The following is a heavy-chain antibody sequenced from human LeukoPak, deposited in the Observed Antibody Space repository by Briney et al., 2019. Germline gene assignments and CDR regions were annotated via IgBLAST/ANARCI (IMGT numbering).Heavy chain of an antibody. CDR1: GGSISSYY. V-gene: IGHV4-59*01. CDR2: IYYSGST. J-gene: IGHJ4*02. CDR3: ARLVTGYSSGWYYFDY. Sequence: PSETLSLTCTVSGGSISSYYWSWIRQPPGKGLEWIGYIYYSGSTNYNPSLKSRVTISVDTSKNQFSLKLSSVTAADTAVYYCARLVTGYSSGWYYFDYWGQGTLVTVSS. D-gene: IGHD6-19*01.